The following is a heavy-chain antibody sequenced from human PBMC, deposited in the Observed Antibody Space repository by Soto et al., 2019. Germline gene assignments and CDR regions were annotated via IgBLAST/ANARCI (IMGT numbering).Heavy chain of an antibody. CDR1: GYSFTSYW. Sequence: PGESLKICCKGSGYSFTSYWIGWVRQMPGKGLGLMGIIYPGDSDTRYSPSFQGQVTISADKSISTAYLQWRSLKASDTAMYYSATQLKDYYDSSGYPYYYYYFGMDDWAQGITVTVSS. D-gene: IGHD3-22*01. J-gene: IGHJ6*02. CDR3: ATQLKDYYDSSGYPYYYYYFGMDD. CDR2: IYPGDSDT. V-gene: IGHV5-51*01.